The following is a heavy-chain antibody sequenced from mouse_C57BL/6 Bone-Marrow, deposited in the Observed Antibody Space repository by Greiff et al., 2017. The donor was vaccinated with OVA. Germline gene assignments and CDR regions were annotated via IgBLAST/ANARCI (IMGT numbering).Heavy chain of an antibody. Sequence: QVQLQQPGAELVKPGASVKMSCKASGYTFTSYWITWVKQRPGQGLEWIGDIYPGSGSTNYNEKFKSKATLTVDTSSSTAYMQLSSLTSEDSAVYYCARMICYYGSTYFDYWGQGTTLTVSS. J-gene: IGHJ2*01. V-gene: IGHV1-55*01. CDR1: GYTFTSYW. CDR3: ARMICYYGSTYFDY. CDR2: IYPGSGST. D-gene: IGHD1-1*01.